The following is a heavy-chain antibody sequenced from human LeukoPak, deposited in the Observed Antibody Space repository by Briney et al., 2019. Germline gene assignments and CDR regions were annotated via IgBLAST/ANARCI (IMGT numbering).Heavy chain of an antibody. Sequence: SETLSLTCAVYGGSFSGYYWSWIRQPPGKGLEWIGVINHSGSTNYNPSLKSRVTISVDTSKNQFSLKLSSVTAADTAVYYCAGLRGIGAISIWGQGTMVTVSS. CDR1: GGSFSGYY. D-gene: IGHD3-10*01. V-gene: IGHV4-34*01. J-gene: IGHJ3*02. CDR3: AGLRGIGAISI. CDR2: INHSGST.